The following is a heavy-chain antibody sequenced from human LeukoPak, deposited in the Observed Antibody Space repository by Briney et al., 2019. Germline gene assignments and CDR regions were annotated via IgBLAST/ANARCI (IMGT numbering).Heavy chain of an antibody. Sequence: ASVKVSCKASGYTFTSYYMHWVRQAPGKGLEWMGGFDPEDGETIYAQKFQGRVTMTEDTSTDTAYMELSSLRSEDTAVYYCATGPVGAEYYFDYWGQGTLVTVSS. D-gene: IGHD1-26*01. CDR1: GYTFTSYY. V-gene: IGHV1-24*01. J-gene: IGHJ4*02. CDR2: FDPEDGET. CDR3: ATGPVGAEYYFDY.